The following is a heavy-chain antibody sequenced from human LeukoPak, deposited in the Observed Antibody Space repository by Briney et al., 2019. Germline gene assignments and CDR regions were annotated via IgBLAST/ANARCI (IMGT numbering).Heavy chain of an antibody. J-gene: IGHJ6*04. Sequence: GGSLRLSCTGSGFTFGDYAISWVRQAPGKGLEWLGFIRSKDNDGTTDYAASVKGRFIISRDDSKSIAYLQMSDLKTEDTAVYYCTRDRWGGDYTSRGMDVWGKGTTVTISS. D-gene: IGHD4-17*01. CDR1: GFTFGDYA. CDR3: TRDRWGGDYTSRGMDV. CDR2: IRSKDNDGTT. V-gene: IGHV3-49*04.